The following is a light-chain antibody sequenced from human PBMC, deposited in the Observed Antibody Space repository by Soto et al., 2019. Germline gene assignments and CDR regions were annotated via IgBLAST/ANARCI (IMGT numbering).Light chain of an antibody. J-gene: IGKJ5*01. CDR2: DTS. Sequence: DIQMNQSPSSLSASVGDRVIITCQASQDIRSFVSWYQQKPGKAPKLLMYDTSSLETGVPPRFSGSGSGTDYRLAISSLQPEDFATYYCQQYDSLPITFGHATRLDLK. CDR1: QDIRSF. V-gene: IGKV1-33*01. CDR3: QQYDSLPIT.